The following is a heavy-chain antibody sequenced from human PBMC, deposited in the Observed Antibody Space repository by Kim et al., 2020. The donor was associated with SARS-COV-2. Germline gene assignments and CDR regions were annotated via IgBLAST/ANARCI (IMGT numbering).Heavy chain of an antibody. CDR2: ISAYNGNT. J-gene: IGHJ5*02. CDR3: ARVSGSITIFGVVIADENWVDP. V-gene: IGHV1-18*01. D-gene: IGHD3-3*01. CDR1: GYTFTSYG. Sequence: ASVKVSCKASGYTFTSYGISWVRQAPGQGLEWMGWISAYNGNTNYAQKLQGRVTMTTDTSTSTAYMELRSLRSDDTAVYYCARVSGSITIFGVVIADENWVDPWGQGTLVTVSS.